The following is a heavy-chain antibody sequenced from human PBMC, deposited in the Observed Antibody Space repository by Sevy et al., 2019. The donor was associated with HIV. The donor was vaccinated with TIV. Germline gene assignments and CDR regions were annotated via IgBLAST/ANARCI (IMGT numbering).Heavy chain of an antibody. CDR3: AKEGAYSYTTYFDY. D-gene: IGHD1-26*01. J-gene: IGHJ4*02. V-gene: IGHV3-30*18. CDR1: GFSFSGYA. Sequence: GGALRLSCAASGFSFSGYAIQWVRQAPGKGLEWVAVISFDGSNKYYADSVKGRFTISRDNSKNTLFLQMNSLRAEDTAVYYCAKEGAYSYTTYFDYWGQGTVVTVSS. CDR2: ISFDGSNK.